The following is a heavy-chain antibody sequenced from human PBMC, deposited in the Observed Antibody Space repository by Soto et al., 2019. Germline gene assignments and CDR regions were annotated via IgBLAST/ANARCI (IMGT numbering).Heavy chain of an antibody. J-gene: IGHJ6*02. V-gene: IGHV3-43*01. Sequence: GGSLRLSCAASGFTFDDYTMHWVRQAPGKGLEWVSLISWDGGSTYYADSVKGRFTISRGNSNNSLYLQMNSLRTEDTALYYCAKGGVNSSTWYYYGMDVWGQGTTVTVSS. D-gene: IGHD6-6*01. CDR1: GFTFDDYT. CDR2: ISWDGGST. CDR3: AKGGVNSSTWYYYGMDV.